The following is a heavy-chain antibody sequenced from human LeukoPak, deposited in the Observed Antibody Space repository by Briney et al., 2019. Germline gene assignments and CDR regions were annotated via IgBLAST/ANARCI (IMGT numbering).Heavy chain of an antibody. CDR2: ISWNSGSI. D-gene: IGHD6-13*01. J-gene: IGHJ6*03. CDR1: GFTFDDYA. V-gene: IGHV3-9*03. CDR3: AKVAAAGYCYYYMDV. Sequence: PGGSLRLSCAASGFTFDDYAMHWVRQAPGKGLEWVSGISWNSGSIGYADSVKGRFTISRDNAKNSLYLQMNSLGAEDMALYYCAKVAAAGYCYYYMDVWGKGTTVTVSS.